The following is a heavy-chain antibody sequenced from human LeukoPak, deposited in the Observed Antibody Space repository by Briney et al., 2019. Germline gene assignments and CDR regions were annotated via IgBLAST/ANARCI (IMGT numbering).Heavy chain of an antibody. CDR2: IYTSGST. J-gene: IGHJ3*02. CDR3: ARDLWELLASAFDI. V-gene: IGHV4-4*07. CDR1: GGSISSYY. Sequence: SETLSLTCTVSGGSISSYYWSWIRQPAGKGLEWIGRIYTSGSTNYNPSLKSRVTMSVDTSKNQFSLKLSSVTAADTAVYYGARDLWELLASAFDIWGQGQWSPSLQ. D-gene: IGHD1-26*01.